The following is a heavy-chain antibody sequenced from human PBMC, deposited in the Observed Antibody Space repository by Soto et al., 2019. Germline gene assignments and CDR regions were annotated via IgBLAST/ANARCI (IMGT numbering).Heavy chain of an antibody. CDR1: GYTFTSYD. CDR3: ARELTMIVDN. V-gene: IGHV1-8*01. J-gene: IGHJ4*02. D-gene: IGHD3-22*01. Sequence: QVQLVQSGAEVKKPGASVKVSCKASGYTFTSYDVNWVRQATGQGLEWMGWMNPNSGNTGYAQKFQGRVTMTRNTSRSTAYMQLSGLSSEATAVYYCARELTMIVDNWGQGTLVVVSS. CDR2: MNPNSGNT.